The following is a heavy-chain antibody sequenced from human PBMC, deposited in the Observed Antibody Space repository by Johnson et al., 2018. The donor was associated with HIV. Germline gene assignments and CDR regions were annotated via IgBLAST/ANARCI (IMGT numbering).Heavy chain of an antibody. V-gene: IGHV3-23*04. D-gene: IGHD1-26*01. J-gene: IGHJ3*01. CDR2: ISGRGGTT. Sequence: MLLVESGGGLVQPGGSLRLSCAASGFTFSSHAMSWVRQAPGKGLEWVSAISGRGGTTYYADSVKGRFTISRDNSKNTLYLQMNSLRAEDTALYYCARAYMSSGSYYDAFDVWGHGTLVTVSS. CDR1: GFTFSSHA. CDR3: ARAYMSSGSYYDAFDV.